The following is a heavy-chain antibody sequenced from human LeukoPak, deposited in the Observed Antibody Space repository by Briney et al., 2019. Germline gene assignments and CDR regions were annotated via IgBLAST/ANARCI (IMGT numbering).Heavy chain of an antibody. CDR1: GGSFSGYY. D-gene: IGHD3-22*01. Sequence: PSETLSLTCAVYGGSFSGYYWSWIRQPPGKGLEWIGEINHSGSTNYNPSLKSRVTISVDTSKNQFSLKLSSVTAADTAVYYCARATGGHDSSGYSQKAGGDYYYYGMDVWGQGTTVTVSS. V-gene: IGHV4-34*01. J-gene: IGHJ6*02. CDR2: INHSGST. CDR3: ARATGGHDSSGYSQKAGGDYYYYGMDV.